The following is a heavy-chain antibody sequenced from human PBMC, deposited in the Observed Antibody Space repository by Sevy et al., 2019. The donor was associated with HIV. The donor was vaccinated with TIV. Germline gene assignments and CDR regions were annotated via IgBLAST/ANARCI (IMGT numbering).Heavy chain of an antibody. CDR1: GFNINCCG. CDR2: ISVDGSSQ. D-gene: IGHD3-10*01. Sequence: GGSLRLSCAASGFNINCCGMNWVRQAPGKGLEWVAFISVDGSSQFYADSVKGRFTISRDNSRNTFYLQMNSLRPEDTAVFYCVKGKYGSRSYFDHWGRGTVVTVSS. V-gene: IGHV3-30*18. J-gene: IGHJ4*02. CDR3: VKGKYGSRSYFDH.